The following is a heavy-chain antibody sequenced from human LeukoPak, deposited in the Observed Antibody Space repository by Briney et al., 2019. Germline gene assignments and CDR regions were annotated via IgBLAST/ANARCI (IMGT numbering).Heavy chain of an antibody. CDR2: ITTKRSNYAT. Sequence: PGGSLRLSCAASGFTFSDSDIHWVRQASGKGQEWVGRITTKRSNYATAYTASVKGRFTISRHDSENTAYLQMNSLKTEDTALYYCTTYRSGHYWGQGTLVTVSS. V-gene: IGHV3-73*01. CDR3: TTYRSGHY. D-gene: IGHD6-19*01. CDR1: GFTFSDSD. J-gene: IGHJ4*02.